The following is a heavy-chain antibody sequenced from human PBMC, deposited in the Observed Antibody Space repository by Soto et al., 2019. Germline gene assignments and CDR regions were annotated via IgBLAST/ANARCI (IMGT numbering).Heavy chain of an antibody. CDR3: ARSKIRGYSYGSYYFDY. Sequence: SETLSLTCAVYGGSFSGYYWSWIRQPPGKGLEWIGEINHSGSTNYNPSLKSRVTISVDTSKNQFSLKLSSVTAADTAVYYCARSKIRGYSYGSYYFDYWGQGTLVTVSS. V-gene: IGHV4-34*01. D-gene: IGHD5-18*01. CDR2: INHSGST. CDR1: GGSFSGYY. J-gene: IGHJ4*02.